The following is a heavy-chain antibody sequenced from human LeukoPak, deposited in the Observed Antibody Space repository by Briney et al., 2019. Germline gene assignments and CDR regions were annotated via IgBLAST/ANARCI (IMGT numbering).Heavy chain of an antibody. CDR1: GDSVSRDTAA. Sequence: SQTLSLTCAISGDSVSRDTAAWNWVRQSPSRGLEWLGRTYYRSKWYNDYAVSVKSRITINPDTSKNQFSLQLNSVTPEDTAVYYCARDRGGSGWYYFDNWGQGSLVTVSS. V-gene: IGHV6-1*01. J-gene: IGHJ4*02. CDR2: TYYRSKWYN. D-gene: IGHD6-13*01. CDR3: ARDRGGSGWYYFDN.